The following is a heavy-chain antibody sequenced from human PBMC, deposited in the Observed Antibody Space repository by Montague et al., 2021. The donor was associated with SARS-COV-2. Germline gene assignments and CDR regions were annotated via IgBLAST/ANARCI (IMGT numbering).Heavy chain of an antibody. CDR3: ARDKAEYIVVVPAVPLAYGMDV. J-gene: IGHJ6*02. CDR2: IYYSGST. Sequence: SETLSLTCTVSGGSISSSSYYWGWIRQPPGTGLEWIGSIYYSGSTYYNPSLKSRVTISVDTSKYLFSLKLSSVTAADTAVYYCARDKAEYIVVVPAVPLAYGMDVWGQGTTVTVSS. CDR1: GGSISSSSYY. V-gene: IGHV4-39*07. D-gene: IGHD2-2*01.